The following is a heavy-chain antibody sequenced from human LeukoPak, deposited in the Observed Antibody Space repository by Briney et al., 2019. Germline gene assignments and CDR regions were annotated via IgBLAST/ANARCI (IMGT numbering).Heavy chain of an antibody. CDR3: ARGSTSGWPLDH. D-gene: IGHD6-19*01. CDR2: IDADTGDT. V-gene: IGHV1-3*01. Sequence: ASVKVSCKASGYTFSAYAIHWVRQAPGQRFEWMGWIDADTGDTRYPQKFQGRVTITRDTSASTAYMELSSLKSEDTAVYYCARGSTSGWPLDHWDQETLVTISS. CDR1: GYTFSAYA. J-gene: IGHJ4*02.